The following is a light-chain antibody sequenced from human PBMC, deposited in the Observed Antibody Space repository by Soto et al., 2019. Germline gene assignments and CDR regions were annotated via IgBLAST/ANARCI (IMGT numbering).Light chain of an antibody. CDR2: AAS. J-gene: IGKJ4*01. CDR3: LQHNSYRLT. CDR1: QGISNY. Sequence: DIQMTQSPSAMSASVGDRVTITCRASQGISNYLAWFQQKPGKVPKRMIYAASSLQSGVPSRYSGSGSGTELDLTINSLQHEDFGAYYCLQHNSYRLTCGGGTNVEIK. V-gene: IGKV1-17*03.